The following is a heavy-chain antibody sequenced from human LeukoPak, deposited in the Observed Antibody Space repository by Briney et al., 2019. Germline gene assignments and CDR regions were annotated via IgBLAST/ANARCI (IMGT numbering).Heavy chain of an antibody. V-gene: IGHV4-34*01. J-gene: IGHJ4*02. D-gene: IGHD6-13*01. CDR3: ARRTSSSWYFDY. Sequence: SETLSLTCAVYGGSFSGYYWSRIRQPPGKGLEWIGEINHSGSTNYNPSLKSRVTISVDTSKNQFSLKLSSVTAADTAVYYCARRTSSSWYFDYWGQGTLVTVSS. CDR1: GGSFSGYY. CDR2: INHSGST.